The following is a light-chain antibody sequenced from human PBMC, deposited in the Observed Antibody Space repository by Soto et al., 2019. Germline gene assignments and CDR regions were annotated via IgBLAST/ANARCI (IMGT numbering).Light chain of an antibody. CDR2: GVS. J-gene: IGKJ2*01. CDR3: QSYNDWPFA. V-gene: IGKV3-15*01. Sequence: EIVMTHPPPPLSGSPGRGFTFSCRPIEILFGFLAWYQQKPGQAPGLLIYGVSTKATGVPARFSGSGSATDFTLTISSLQSDDSAVYYCQSYNDWPFAFGQGTKLEI. CDR1: EILFGF.